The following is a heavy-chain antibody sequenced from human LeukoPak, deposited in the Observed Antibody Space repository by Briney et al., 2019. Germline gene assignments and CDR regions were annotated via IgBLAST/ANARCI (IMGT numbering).Heavy chain of an antibody. Sequence: GGSLRLSCAASGFTFSSYSMNWVRQAPGKGLEWVSSISSSSSYIYYADSVKGRFTISRDNAKNSLYLQTNSLRAEDTAVYYCATGLTVTTSGYWGQGTLVTVSS. CDR3: ATGLTVTTSGY. J-gene: IGHJ4*02. D-gene: IGHD4-17*01. CDR1: GFTFSSYS. CDR2: ISSSSSYI. V-gene: IGHV3-21*01.